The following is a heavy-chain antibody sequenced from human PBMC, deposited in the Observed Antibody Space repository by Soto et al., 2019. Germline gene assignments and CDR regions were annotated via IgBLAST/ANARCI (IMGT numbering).Heavy chain of an antibody. CDR3: ARSMPAARFPFDY. CDR2: IYYSGST. V-gene: IGHV4-59*01. J-gene: IGHJ4*02. D-gene: IGHD6-6*01. CDR1: GGSISSYY. Sequence: KASETLSLTCTVSGGSISSYYWSWIRQPPGKGLEWIGYIYYSGSTNYNPSLKSRVTISVDTSKNQFSLKLSSVTAADTAVYYCARSMPAARFPFDYWGQGTLVTVSS.